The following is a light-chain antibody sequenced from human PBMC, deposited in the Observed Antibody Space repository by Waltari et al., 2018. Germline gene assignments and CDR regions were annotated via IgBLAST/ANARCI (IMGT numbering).Light chain of an antibody. CDR3: QSYDSSSVV. J-gene: IGLJ2*01. V-gene: IGLV6-57*01. CDR2: EDG. CDR1: SGTFAAAY. Sequence: FMLTQPHSVSGSPGKTVTISCTRSSGTFAAAYVQWYQQRPGSSPITVIYEDGKRTSGVPVRFSGSVDRSANSASLTISGLKPEDEADYFCQSYDSSSVVFGGGTKLTVL.